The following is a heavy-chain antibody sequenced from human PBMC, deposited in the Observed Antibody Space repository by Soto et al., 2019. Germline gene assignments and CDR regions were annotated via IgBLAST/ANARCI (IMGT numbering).Heavy chain of an antibody. CDR3: AKDRAYSIVGTNTAALDC. D-gene: IGHD1-26*01. J-gene: IGHJ4*02. Sequence: LRLSCAASGFIFSSYVMSWVRQAPGKGLEWVSAISGSGDGTFYAGSVMGRFTISRDNNKKTLYLQMNSLRAEDTAVYYCAKDRAYSIVGTNTAALDCWGQGTLVTVSS. V-gene: IGHV3-23*01. CDR1: GFIFSSYV. CDR2: ISGSGDGT.